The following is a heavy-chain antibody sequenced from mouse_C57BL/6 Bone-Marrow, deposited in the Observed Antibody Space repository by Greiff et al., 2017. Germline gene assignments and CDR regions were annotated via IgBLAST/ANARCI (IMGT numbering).Heavy chain of an antibody. CDR2: ISSGSSTI. J-gene: IGHJ4*01. Sequence: DVHLVESGGGLVKPGGSLKLSCAASGFTFSDYGMHWVRQAPEKGLEWVAYISSGSSTIYYADTVKGRFTISRDNAKNTLFLQMTSLRSEDTAMYYCAGIPTGDAMDYWGQGTSVTVSS. CDR3: AGIPTGDAMDY. D-gene: IGHD1-1*01. CDR1: GFTFSDYG. V-gene: IGHV5-17*01.